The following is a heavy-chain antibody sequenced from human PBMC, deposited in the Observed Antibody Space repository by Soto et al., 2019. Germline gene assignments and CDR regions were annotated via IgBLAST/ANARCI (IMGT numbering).Heavy chain of an antibody. CDR1: GGTFSRYT. D-gene: IGHD2-15*01. Sequence: QVQLVQSGAEVKKPGSSVKVSCKASGGTFSRYTISWVRQAPGQGLEWMGRIIPILDIPNYAQNFQGRVPSTADKCTSTAYRELSSLRSDDTAVYYCARHFTGVLVLGASPPGWDNYGGDVWGQGTTVTVSS. CDR3: ARHFTGVLVLGASPPGWDNYGGDV. V-gene: IGHV1-69*02. J-gene: IGHJ6*02. CDR2: IIPILDIP.